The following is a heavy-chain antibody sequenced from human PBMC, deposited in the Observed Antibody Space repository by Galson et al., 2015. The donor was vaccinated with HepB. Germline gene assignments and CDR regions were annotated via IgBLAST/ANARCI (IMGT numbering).Heavy chain of an antibody. Sequence: SETLSLTCAVYGGSFSDYFWTWIRQPPGKGLEWIGQTTHSGITNYNPSLESRVTISVDTSKNRFYLRLSSVTAADTGIYYCARVKPLWFSSLKVPHCFDYWGQGALVTVSS. V-gene: IGHV4-34*01. CDR2: TTHSGIT. D-gene: IGHD5-18*01. CDR1: GGSFSDYF. J-gene: IGHJ4*02. CDR3: ARVKPLWFSSLKVPHCFDY.